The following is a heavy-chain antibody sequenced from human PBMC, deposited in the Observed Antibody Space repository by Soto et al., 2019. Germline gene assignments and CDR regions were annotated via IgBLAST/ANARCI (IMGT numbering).Heavy chain of an antibody. V-gene: IGHV4-59*01. Sequence: SETMSVTCTVSGGTLSSYDWSWIRQPTGKGLEWIGYIYYSGSTNYNPSLKSRVTISVDTSKNQFSLKLSSVTAADTAVYYCARVWGGAFDIWGQGTMVTVSS. D-gene: IGHD3-10*01. CDR3: ARVWGGAFDI. CDR2: IYYSGST. CDR1: GGTLSSYD. J-gene: IGHJ3*02.